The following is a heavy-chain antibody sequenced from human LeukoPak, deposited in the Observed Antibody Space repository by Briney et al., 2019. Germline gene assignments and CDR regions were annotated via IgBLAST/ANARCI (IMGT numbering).Heavy chain of an antibody. Sequence: GGSLRLSCSASGFTFSSYSMNWVRQAPGKGLEWVSYISSSGSTIYYADSVKGRFTISRDNAKNSLYLQMNSLRAEDTAVYYCARDYYDSSGYYYGHYYGMDVWGQGTTVTVSS. D-gene: IGHD3-22*01. J-gene: IGHJ6*02. CDR3: ARDYYDSSGYYYGHYYGMDV. V-gene: IGHV3-48*04. CDR1: GFTFSSYS. CDR2: ISSSGSTI.